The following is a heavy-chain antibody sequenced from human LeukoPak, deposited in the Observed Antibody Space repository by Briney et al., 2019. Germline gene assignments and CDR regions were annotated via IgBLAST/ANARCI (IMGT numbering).Heavy chain of an antibody. D-gene: IGHD2-15*01. CDR2: INSDGTST. J-gene: IGHJ5*02. Sequence: PSGGSLRLSCAASGFTFSNYFMHWVRQAPGKGLVWVSRINSDGTSTMYADSVKGRFTISRDNAKNTLYLQMNSLRDEDTAVYYCARRVDATRWFDPWGPGTLVTVSS. V-gene: IGHV3-74*03. CDR1: GFTFSNYF. CDR3: ARRVDATRWFDP.